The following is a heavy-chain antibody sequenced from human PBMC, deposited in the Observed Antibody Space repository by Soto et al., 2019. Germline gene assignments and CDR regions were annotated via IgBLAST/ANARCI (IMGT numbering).Heavy chain of an antibody. CDR1: GFTFSDST. CDR2: IRSEVYSYAT. D-gene: IGHD3-10*02. J-gene: IGHJ6*02. Sequence: EVQLVESGGGLVQPRGSLKVSCAASGFTFSDSTIHWVRQASGKGLEWVGRIRSEVYSYATVCAASVKDRFTISRDDSKNTAYLQMNSLKIEDTAVYYCSRCSGSYCMDVWGQGTTVTVSS. V-gene: IGHV3-73*02. CDR3: SRCSGSYCMDV.